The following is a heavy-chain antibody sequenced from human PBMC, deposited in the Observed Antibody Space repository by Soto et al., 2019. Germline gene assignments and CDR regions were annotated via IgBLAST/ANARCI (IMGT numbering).Heavy chain of an antibody. D-gene: IGHD4-4*01. CDR2: ISSRSSYI. CDR3: ARDHSIPYYYYYGMDV. J-gene: IGHJ6*02. Sequence: GGSLRLSCAAYGFTFSSYSVNWARQAPGKGLEWVSSISSRSSYIYYASTVKGRFTITRDNAKNSLYLQMNSLRAEDTAVYYCARDHSIPYYYYYGMDVWGQGTTVTV. CDR1: GFTFSSYS. V-gene: IGHV3-21*01.